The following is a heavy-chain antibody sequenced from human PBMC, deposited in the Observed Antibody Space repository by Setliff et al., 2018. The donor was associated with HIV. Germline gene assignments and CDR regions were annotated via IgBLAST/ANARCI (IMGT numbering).Heavy chain of an antibody. CDR1: GGTFSSYA. CDR2: IIPIFGTA. CDR3: ARVSSFNKIIREAFDI. V-gene: IGHV1-69*05. J-gene: IGHJ3*02. Sequence: GASVKVSCKASGGTFSSYAISWVRQAPGQGLEWMGGIIPIFGTANYAQKFQGRVTITTGESTSTAYMELTSLRSDDTAVYYCARVSSFNKIIREAFDIWGQGTLVTVSS. D-gene: IGHD3-10*01.